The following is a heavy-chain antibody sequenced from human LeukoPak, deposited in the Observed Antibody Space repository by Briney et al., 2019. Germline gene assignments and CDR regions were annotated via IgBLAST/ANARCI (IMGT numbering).Heavy chain of an antibody. CDR3: ARDLAVPGTARGY. Sequence: GASVKVSCKASGYTLSAYDLSWTRQAPGQGLEWMGGINTNTGNPTYAQGFTGRFVFSLDSSVSTAYLQIDSVEAEDTAVYFCARDLAVPGTARGYWGQGTLVTVSS. V-gene: IGHV7-4-1*01. D-gene: IGHD6-19*01. CDR1: GYTLSAYD. CDR2: INTNTGNP. J-gene: IGHJ4*02.